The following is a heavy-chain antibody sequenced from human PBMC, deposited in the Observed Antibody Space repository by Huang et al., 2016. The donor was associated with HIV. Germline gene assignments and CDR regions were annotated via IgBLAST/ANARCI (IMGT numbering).Heavy chain of an antibody. D-gene: IGHD6-19*01. Sequence: EVQLVESGGGLVKPGGSPRLSCAASGFTFSNAWMSWVRQATGKGLEWVCRMKSKTDGGTTDYAAPVKGRFTISRDDSKNTLYLQMNSLKTEDTAVYYCTTESESSGWTMDHDAFDIWGQGTMVTVSS. J-gene: IGHJ3*02. CDR3: TTESESSGWTMDHDAFDI. V-gene: IGHV3-15*01. CDR2: MKSKTDGGTT. CDR1: GFTFSNAW.